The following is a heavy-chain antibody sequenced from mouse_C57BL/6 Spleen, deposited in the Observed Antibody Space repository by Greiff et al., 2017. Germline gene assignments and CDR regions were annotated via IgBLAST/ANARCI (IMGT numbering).Heavy chain of an antibody. D-gene: IGHD3-1*01. CDR2: IYPGSGNT. Sequence: QVQLQQSGAELVRPGASVKLSCKASGYTFTDYYINWVKQRPGQGLAWIARIYPGSGNTYYNEKFKGKATLTAEKSSSTAYMQLSSLTSEDSAVYFCAREGAFAYWGQGTLVTVSA. J-gene: IGHJ3*01. CDR3: AREGAFAY. CDR1: GYTFTDYY. V-gene: IGHV1-76*01.